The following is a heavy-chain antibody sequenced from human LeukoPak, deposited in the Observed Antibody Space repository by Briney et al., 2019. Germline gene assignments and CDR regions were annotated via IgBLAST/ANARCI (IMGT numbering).Heavy chain of an antibody. CDR2: IKSKTDGGTA. J-gene: IGHJ5*02. V-gene: IGHV3-15*01. Sequence: GGSLRLSCAASGLIFSKDWMSWVRQAPGKGLEWVGRIKSKTDGGTADYAAPVKGRFTISRDDSKDTLYLQMNSLRAEDTAVYYCAREEMVRGVILSWGQGTLVTVSS. D-gene: IGHD3-10*01. CDR1: GLIFSKDW. CDR3: AREEMVRGVILS.